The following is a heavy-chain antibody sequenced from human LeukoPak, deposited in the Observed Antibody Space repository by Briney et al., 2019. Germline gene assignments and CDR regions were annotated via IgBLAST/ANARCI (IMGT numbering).Heavy chain of an antibody. J-gene: IGHJ5*02. CDR1: GFTFSSYS. Sequence: GGSLRLSCAASGFTFSSYSMNWVRQAPGKGLEWVSSISSSSSYIYYADSVKGRFTISRDNSKNTLYLQMNSLGAEDTAVYYCAKDATGLNYYDETWGQGTLVTVSS. D-gene: IGHD3-22*01. CDR3: AKDATGLNYYDET. CDR2: ISSSSSYI. V-gene: IGHV3-21*01.